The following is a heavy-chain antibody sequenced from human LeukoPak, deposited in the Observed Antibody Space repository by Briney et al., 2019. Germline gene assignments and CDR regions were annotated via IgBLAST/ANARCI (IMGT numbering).Heavy chain of an antibody. Sequence: GGSLRLSCAASGFTFSNFAMSWVRQTPGKGLEWVSAISGSGGDTYYADSVKGRFTISRDNAKSTLYLQMNSLRAEDTALYYCAKDTLLLLYWGQGTLVTVSS. CDR3: AKDTLLLLY. CDR1: GFTFSNFA. J-gene: IGHJ4*02. V-gene: IGHV3-23*01. D-gene: IGHD2-21*01. CDR2: ISGSGGDT.